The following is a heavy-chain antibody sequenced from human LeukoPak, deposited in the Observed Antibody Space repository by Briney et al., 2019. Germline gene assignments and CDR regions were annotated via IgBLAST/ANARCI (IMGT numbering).Heavy chain of an antibody. Sequence: GGSLRLSCAASGFTFSSYAMSWVRQAPGRGLEWVSAISGSGGSTYYADSVKGRFTISRDNSKNTLYLQMNSLRAEDTAVYYCAKAKYDILTGYPWGYFDYWGQGTLVTVSS. V-gene: IGHV3-23*01. CDR2: ISGSGGST. CDR3: AKAKYDILTGYPWGYFDY. J-gene: IGHJ4*02. D-gene: IGHD3-9*01. CDR1: GFTFSSYA.